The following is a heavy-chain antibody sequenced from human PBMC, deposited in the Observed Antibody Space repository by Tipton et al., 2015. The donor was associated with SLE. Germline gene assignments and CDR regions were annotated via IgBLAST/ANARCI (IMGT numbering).Heavy chain of an antibody. CDR3: GTDTSPGGIDV. CDR2: IFWRTERI. V-gene: IGHV3-9*02. Sequence: RSLRLSCVVSGFTSRDYAIHWVRQAPGKGPEWVAGIFWRTERIGYADSVKGRFTMSRDYAKNSLYLQMNSLRTEDTALYYCGTDTSPGGIDVWGQGTTVTVSS. J-gene: IGHJ6*02. CDR1: GFTSRDYA.